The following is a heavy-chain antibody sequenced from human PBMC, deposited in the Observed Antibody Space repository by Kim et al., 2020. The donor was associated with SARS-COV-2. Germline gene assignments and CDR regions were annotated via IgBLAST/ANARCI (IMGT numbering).Heavy chain of an antibody. V-gene: IGHV3-21*04. CDR2: ISSSSSYI. CDR3: ARGLTSGWSYFDY. D-gene: IGHD6-19*01. CDR1: GFTFSSYS. Sequence: GGSLRLSCAASGFTFSSYSMNWVRQAPGKGLEWISSISSSSSYIYYADSVKGRFTISRDNARASLYLQMNSLRAEDTAVYYCARGLTSGWSYFDYWGQGT. J-gene: IGHJ4*02.